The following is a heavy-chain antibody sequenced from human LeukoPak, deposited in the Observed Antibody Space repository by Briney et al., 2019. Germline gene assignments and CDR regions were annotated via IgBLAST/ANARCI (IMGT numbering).Heavy chain of an antibody. CDR2: IGTAGDT. Sequence: LPGGSLRLSCAASGFTFSSYDMHWVRQATGKGLEWVSAIGTAGDTYYPGSVKGRFTISRENAKNSLYLQMNSLRAGDTAVYYCARDRGSGSYSYGMDVWGQGTTVTVSS. CDR3: ARDRGSGSYSYGMDV. CDR1: GFTFSSYD. D-gene: IGHD3-10*01. V-gene: IGHV3-13*01. J-gene: IGHJ6*02.